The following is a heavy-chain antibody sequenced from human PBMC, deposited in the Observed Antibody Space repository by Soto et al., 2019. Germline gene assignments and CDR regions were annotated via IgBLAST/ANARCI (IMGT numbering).Heavy chain of an antibody. V-gene: IGHV1-69*02. CDR1: GGTFSSYT. J-gene: IGHJ2*01. D-gene: IGHD2-15*01. CDR2: IIPILGIA. CDR3: ARKDGYCSGGSCYSSNWYFDL. Sequence: SVKVSCKASGGTFSSYTISWVRQAPGQGLEWMGRIIPILGIANYAQKFQGRVTITADKSTSTAYMELSSLRSEDTAVYYCARKDGYCSGGSCYSSNWYFDLWAVAPWSPSPQ.